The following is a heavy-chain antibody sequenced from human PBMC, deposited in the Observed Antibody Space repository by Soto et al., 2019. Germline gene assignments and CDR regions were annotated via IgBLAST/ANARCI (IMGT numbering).Heavy chain of an antibody. CDR3: ARSPLYYDRSGPPFDP. CDR2: IIPILGIA. D-gene: IGHD3-22*01. J-gene: IGHJ5*02. V-gene: IGHV1-69*02. CDR1: GGTFSSYT. Sequence: QVQLVQSGAEVKKPGSSVKVSCKASGGTFSSYTISWVRQAPGQGLEWMGRIIPILGIANYAQKFQGRVTITADKSTSTAYMELSSLRSEDTAVYYCARSPLYYDRSGPPFDPWGQGTLVTVSS.